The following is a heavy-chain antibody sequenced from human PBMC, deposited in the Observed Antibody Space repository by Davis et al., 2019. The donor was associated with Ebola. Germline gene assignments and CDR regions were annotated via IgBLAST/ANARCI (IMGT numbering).Heavy chain of an antibody. CDR1: GFPFISYG. CDR2: IRFDGSNK. CDR3: ARGAHGDWFDP. J-gene: IGHJ5*02. V-gene: IGHV3-33*01. Sequence: GESPKISCAASGFPFISYGMHWVRPAPGKGLEWVAVIRFDGSNKYYADSVKGRFTISRDNSKNTLYLQMNSLRPEDTAVYYCARGAHGDWFDPWGQGTLVTVSS.